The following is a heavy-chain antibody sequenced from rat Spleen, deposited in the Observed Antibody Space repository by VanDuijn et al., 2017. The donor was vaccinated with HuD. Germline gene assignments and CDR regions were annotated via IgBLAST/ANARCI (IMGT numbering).Heavy chain of an antibody. CDR1: GFTFSEYY. V-gene: IGHV5-20*01. CDR2: MSHDGGGT. J-gene: IGHJ2*01. CDR3: ARTAYFDY. Sequence: EVQLVESGGGFVQPGRSLKLSCAASGFTFSEYYMAWVRQAPTKGLEWVASMSHDGGGTYYRDSVKGRFTVSRDNAKSTLYLQMDSLRSEDTATYYCARTAYFDYWGQGVMVTVSS.